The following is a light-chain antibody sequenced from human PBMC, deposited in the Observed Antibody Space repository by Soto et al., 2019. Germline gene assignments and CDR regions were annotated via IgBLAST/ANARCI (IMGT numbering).Light chain of an antibody. CDR3: QSYDSSLSGFWV. CDR2: GNN. V-gene: IGLV1-40*01. Sequence: QAVVTQPPSVSGAPGQRVTISCTGSSSNIGSGYDVHWYQQLPGTAPKLLIYGNNNRPSGVPDRISGSKSGTSASLAITGLQAEDEADYYCQSYDSSLSGFWVFGGGTKLTVL. J-gene: IGLJ3*02. CDR1: SSNIGSGYD.